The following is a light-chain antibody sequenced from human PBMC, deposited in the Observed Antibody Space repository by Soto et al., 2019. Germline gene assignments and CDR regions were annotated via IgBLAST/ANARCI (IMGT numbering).Light chain of an antibody. CDR3: QQYGSLVT. CDR1: QSVSSY. J-gene: IGKJ5*01. Sequence: EIVLTQSPATLSLSPGERATLSCRASQSVSSYLAWYQQKPGQAPRLLIYAASRRATGIPDTFSASGSGTDFTLTISRLEPEDFAVYYCQQYGSLVTFGQGTRLEIK. V-gene: IGKV3-20*01. CDR2: AAS.